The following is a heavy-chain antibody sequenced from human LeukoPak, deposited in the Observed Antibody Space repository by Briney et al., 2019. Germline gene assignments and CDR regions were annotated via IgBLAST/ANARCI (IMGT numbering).Heavy chain of an antibody. Sequence: GGSLRPSCAASRFTFSSYGMHWVRQAPGKGLEWVAVISYDGSNKYYADSVKGQFTISRDNSKNTLYLQMNSLRAEDTAVYYCAKAKMATITRYYYGMDVWGQGTTVTVSS. V-gene: IGHV3-30*18. D-gene: IGHD5-24*01. J-gene: IGHJ6*02. CDR2: ISYDGSNK. CDR1: RFTFSSYG. CDR3: AKAKMATITRYYYGMDV.